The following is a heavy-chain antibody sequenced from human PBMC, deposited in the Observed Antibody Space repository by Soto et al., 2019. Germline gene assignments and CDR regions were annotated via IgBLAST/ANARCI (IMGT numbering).Heavy chain of an antibody. D-gene: IGHD6-6*01. V-gene: IGHV3-30*18. CDR2: ISYDGSNK. CDR3: AKPYSSSSNYYYYGMDV. CDR1: GFTFSSYG. J-gene: IGHJ6*02. Sequence: VGSLRLSCAASGFTFSSYGMHWVRQAPGKGLEWVAVISYDGSNKYYADSVKGRFTISRDNSKNTLYLQMNSLRAEDTAVYYCAKPYSSSSNYYYYGMDVWSQGTTVTVSS.